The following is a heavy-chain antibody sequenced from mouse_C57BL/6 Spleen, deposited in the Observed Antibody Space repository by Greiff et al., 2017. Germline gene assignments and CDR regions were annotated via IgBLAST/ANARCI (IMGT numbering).Heavy chain of an antibody. CDR1: GFTFTDYY. CDR2: IRNKANGYTT. CDR3: ARYDYRNYEAMNY. Sequence: EVQVVESGGGLVQPGGSLSLSCAASGFTFTDYYMSWVRQPPGKALEWLGFIRNKANGYTTEYSASVKGRFTISRDNSQSILYLQMNALRAEDSATYYYARYDYRNYEAMNYGGQGTSVTVSS. J-gene: IGHJ4*01. V-gene: IGHV7-3*01. D-gene: IGHD2-5*01.